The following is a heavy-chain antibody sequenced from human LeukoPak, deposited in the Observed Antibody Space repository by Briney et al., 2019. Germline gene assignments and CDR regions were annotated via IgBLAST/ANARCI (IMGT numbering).Heavy chain of an antibody. D-gene: IGHD5-12*01. CDR2: ITASSTTI. Sequence: GGSLRLSCAASGFSFSNYEMNWVRQAPGKGLEWISYITASSTTIYYADSVKGRFTISRDNAKNSLYLQMNGLRGEDTAVYYCPTGPGARGHFNWFDTWGQGTLVTVSS. CDR3: PTGPGARGHFNWFDT. J-gene: IGHJ5*02. V-gene: IGHV3-48*03. CDR1: GFSFSNYE.